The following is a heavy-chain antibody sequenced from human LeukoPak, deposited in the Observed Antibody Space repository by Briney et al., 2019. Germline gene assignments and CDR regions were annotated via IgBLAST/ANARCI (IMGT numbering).Heavy chain of an antibody. V-gene: IGHV3-33*01. CDR1: GFSFTSYG. D-gene: IGHD4-23*01. J-gene: IGHJ4*02. Sequence: PGGSLRLSCAASGFSFTSYGMQWVRQAPGKGLEWVAVIWYDGTNKYYANSVKGRFTISRDTSNNMLYLQMTSLRAEDTAVYYCARVSESGNSDYWGQGTLVTVSS. CDR2: IWYDGTNK. CDR3: ARVSESGNSDY.